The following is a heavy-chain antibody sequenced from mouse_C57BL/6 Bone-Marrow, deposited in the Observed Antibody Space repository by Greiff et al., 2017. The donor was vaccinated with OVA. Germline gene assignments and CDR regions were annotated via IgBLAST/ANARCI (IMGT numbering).Heavy chain of an antibody. CDR3: TSYGNFDY. CDR1: AFTIKDDF. V-gene: IGHV14-4*01. D-gene: IGHD2-1*01. CDR2: IDPENGDT. J-gene: IGHJ2*01. Sequence: EVQLQQSGAELVRPGASVRLSCPASAFTIKDDFMHWVKQRPEQGLEWIGWIDPENGDTEYASKFQGKATITADTSSNTAYLQLSSLTSEDTAVYYCTSYGNFDYWGQGTTLTVSS.